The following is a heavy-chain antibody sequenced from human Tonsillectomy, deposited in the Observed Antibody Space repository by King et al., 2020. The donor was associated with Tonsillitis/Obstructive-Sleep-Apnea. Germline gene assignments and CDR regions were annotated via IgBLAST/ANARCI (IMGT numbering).Heavy chain of an antibody. V-gene: IGHV4-59*01. CDR2: IYNSGST. Sequence: VQLQESGPGLVKPSETLSLTCTVSGGSISSYYWSWIRQPPGKGLEWIGYIYNSGSTNYNPSLKSRVTISVDTSKNQFSLKLSSVTAADTAVYYCAGADYYDSSGYYYFIGYWGQETLVTVSS. CDR3: AGADYYDSSGYYYFIGY. J-gene: IGHJ4*02. CDR1: GGSISSYY. D-gene: IGHD3-22*01.